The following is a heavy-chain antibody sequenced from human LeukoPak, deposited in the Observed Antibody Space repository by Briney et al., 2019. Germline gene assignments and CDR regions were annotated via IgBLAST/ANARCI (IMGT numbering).Heavy chain of an antibody. CDR3: ARGKRRFDY. J-gene: IGHJ4*02. V-gene: IGHV3-11*01. Sequence: KAGGSLRLSCAASGFTFSDYYMSWIRQAPGKGLEWVSYISSSGFSTYYAGSVKGRFTISRDNAGNSLYLQMNSLAPEDTALYYCARGKRRFDYWGQGTLVSVSS. CDR1: GFTFSDYY. CDR2: ISSSGFST.